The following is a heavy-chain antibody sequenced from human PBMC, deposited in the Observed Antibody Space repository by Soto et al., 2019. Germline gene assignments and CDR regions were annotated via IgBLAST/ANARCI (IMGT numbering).Heavy chain of an antibody. CDR1: GYTFTNFG. D-gene: IGHD2-15*01. Sequence: QVPLVQSGPEVKKPGASVKVSCKASGYTFTNFGISWVRQAPGQGLEWMGWISGYNSKTNYGKKFQGRVTMTTDTSTNTAYMELRRLRSDDTAVYYCARDIVVVVPASDSSDPWGQGTLVTVSS. CDR2: ISGYNSKT. CDR3: ARDIVVVVPASDSSDP. V-gene: IGHV1-18*01. J-gene: IGHJ5*02.